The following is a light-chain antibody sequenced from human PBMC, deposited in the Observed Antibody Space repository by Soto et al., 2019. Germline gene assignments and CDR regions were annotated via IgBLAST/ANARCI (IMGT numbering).Light chain of an antibody. V-gene: IGLV1-51*01. CDR2: DHN. J-gene: IGLJ2*01. CDR3: GTWDSSLSAVV. Sequence: QSVLTQPPSVSAAPGQKVTISCSGSSSNIGNNYVSWYQQLPGTAPKLLIYDHNKRPSGIPDRFSGSKSGTSATLGITGLQTGDEADYYCGTWDSSLSAVVFGGATKLTVL. CDR1: SSNIGNNY.